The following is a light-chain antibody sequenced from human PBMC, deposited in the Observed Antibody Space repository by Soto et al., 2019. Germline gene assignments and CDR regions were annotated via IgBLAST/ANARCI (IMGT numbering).Light chain of an antibody. CDR1: QSLHSN. CDR3: QQYNNWPPAGYT. CDR2: GAT. V-gene: IGKV3-15*01. Sequence: EIVLTQFPATLSLSPGERATLSCRASQSLHSNFLVWYQQKPGQAPRLLIYGATTRATGIPARFSGSGSGTAFTLTITSLQSEDFAVYYCQQYNNWPPAGYTFGLGTKLEIK. J-gene: IGKJ2*01.